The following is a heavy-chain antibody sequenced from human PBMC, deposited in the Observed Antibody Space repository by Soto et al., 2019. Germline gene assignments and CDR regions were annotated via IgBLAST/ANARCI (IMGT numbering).Heavy chain of an antibody. CDR2: INHSGST. V-gene: IGHV4-34*01. CDR1: GGSFSGYY. CDR3: ARAGRGYSYGYLDY. Sequence: SETLSVTCAVDGGSFSGYYWSCIRQPPGKGLEWIGEINHSGSTNYNPSLKSRVTISVDTSKNQFSLKLSSVTAADTAVYYCARAGRGYSYGYLDYWGQGTLVTVSS. D-gene: IGHD5-18*01. J-gene: IGHJ4*02.